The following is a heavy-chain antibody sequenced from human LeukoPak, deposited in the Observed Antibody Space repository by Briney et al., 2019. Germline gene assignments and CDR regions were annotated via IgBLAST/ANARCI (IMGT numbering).Heavy chain of an antibody. CDR3: ARAGYSGRRVVSFDY. D-gene: IGHD5-12*01. CDR2: IYHSGST. V-gene: IGHV4-38-2*02. Sequence: PSETLSLTCTVSGYSISSGYYWGWIRQPPGKGLEWIGSIYHSGSTYYNPSLKSRVTISVDTSKNQFSLKLSSVTAADTAVYYCARAGYSGRRVVSFDYWGQGTLVTVSS. J-gene: IGHJ4*02. CDR1: GYSISSGYY.